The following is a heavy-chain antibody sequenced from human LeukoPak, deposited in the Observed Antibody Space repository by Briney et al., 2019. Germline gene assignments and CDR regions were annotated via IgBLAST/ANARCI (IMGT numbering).Heavy chain of an antibody. J-gene: IGHJ5*02. CDR2: IWYDGSNK. Sequence: GGSLRLSCAASGFTFSSYGMHWVRQAPGKGLEWVAVIWYDGSNKYYADSVKGRFTISRDSSKNTLYLQMDSLRAEDTAVYYCARGRAELELVNWFDPWGQGTLVTVSS. CDR3: ARGRAELELVNWFDP. CDR1: GFTFSSYG. D-gene: IGHD1-7*01. V-gene: IGHV3-33*01.